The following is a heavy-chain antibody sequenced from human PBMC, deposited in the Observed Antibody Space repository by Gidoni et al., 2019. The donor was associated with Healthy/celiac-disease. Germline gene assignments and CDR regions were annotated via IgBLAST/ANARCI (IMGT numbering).Heavy chain of an antibody. CDR2: IRSKAYGGTT. CDR1: GFTFGDYA. Sequence: EVQLVESGGGLVKPGRSLRLSCTASGFTFGDYAMSWFRQAPGKGLGGVGFIRSKAYGGTTEYAASVKGRFTISRDDSKSIAYLQMNSLKTEDTAVYYCTRTHQWLVQEYYFDYWGQGTLVTVSS. J-gene: IGHJ4*02. V-gene: IGHV3-49*05. D-gene: IGHD6-19*01. CDR3: TRTHQWLVQEYYFDY.